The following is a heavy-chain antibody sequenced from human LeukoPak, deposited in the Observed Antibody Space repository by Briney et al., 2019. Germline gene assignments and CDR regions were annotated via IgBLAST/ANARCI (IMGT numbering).Heavy chain of an antibody. J-gene: IGHJ3*02. CDR3: ASRGDYDAFDI. CDR2: IYYSGST. D-gene: IGHD4-17*01. V-gene: IGHV4-59*12. Sequence: SETLSLTCTVSGGSISSYYWSWIRQPPGKGLEWIGYIYYSGSTNYNPSLKSRVTISVDTSKNQFSLKLSSVTAADTAVYYCASRGDYDAFDIWGQGTMVTVSS. CDR1: GGSISSYY.